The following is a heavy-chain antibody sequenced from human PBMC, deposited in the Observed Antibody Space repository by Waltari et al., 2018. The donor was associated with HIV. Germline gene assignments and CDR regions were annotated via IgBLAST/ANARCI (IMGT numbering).Heavy chain of an antibody. CDR2: INPSGGRT. J-gene: IGHJ3*02. CDR3: ARDKAVGIITSVFNM. D-gene: IGHD3-3*01. Sequence: QVQLVQSGAEVKKPGASVKVSCKASGYTFTTYYIHWVRQAPGQGLEWMARINPSGGRTSHAQKFQGRVTMTRDTSTSTVYMELSSLRSEDTAVYYCARDKAVGIITSVFNMWGQGTMVIVSS. V-gene: IGHV1-46*01. CDR1: GYTFTTYY.